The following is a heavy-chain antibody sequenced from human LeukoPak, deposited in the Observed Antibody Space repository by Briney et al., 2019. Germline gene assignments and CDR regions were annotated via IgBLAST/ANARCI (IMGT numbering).Heavy chain of an antibody. D-gene: IGHD2-15*01. CDR1: GYSFTSYW. Sequence: GESLKISCKGSGYSFTSYWIGWVRQMPGKGLEWMGIIYPGDSDTRYSPSFQGQVTISADKSISTAYLQWSSLKASDTAMYYCARLSDVVVAATPRGWFDPWGQGTLVTVSS. V-gene: IGHV5-51*01. CDR3: ARLSDVVVAATPRGWFDP. J-gene: IGHJ5*02. CDR2: IYPGDSDT.